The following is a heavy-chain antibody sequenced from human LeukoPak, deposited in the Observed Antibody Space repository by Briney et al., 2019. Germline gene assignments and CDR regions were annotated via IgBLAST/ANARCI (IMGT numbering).Heavy chain of an antibody. CDR1: GGSMSSYY. Sequence: SETLSLTCTVSGGSMSSYYWGWIRQPPGKGLEWIGAIYYTGTTYYNPSLRSRVTISVDTSKNHFSLKLSSVTAADTALYYCASAPRQGSIGGLDYWGQGTLVTVSS. D-gene: IGHD3-16*01. J-gene: IGHJ4*02. V-gene: IGHV4-39*02. CDR2: IYYTGTT. CDR3: ASAPRQGSIGGLDY.